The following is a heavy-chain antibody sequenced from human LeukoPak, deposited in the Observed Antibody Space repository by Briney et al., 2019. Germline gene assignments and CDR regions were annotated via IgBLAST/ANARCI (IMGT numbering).Heavy chain of an antibody. J-gene: IGHJ4*02. Sequence: GGSLRLSCAASGFTFSSYSMNWVRQAPGKGLEWVSSISSSSSYIYYADSVKGRFTISRDNAKNSLYLQMNSLRAEDTAVYYCARDEGVIVGATPTTISYWGQGTLVTVS. V-gene: IGHV3-21*01. CDR3: ARDEGVIVGATPTTISY. CDR1: GFTFSSYS. D-gene: IGHD1-26*01. CDR2: ISSSSSYI.